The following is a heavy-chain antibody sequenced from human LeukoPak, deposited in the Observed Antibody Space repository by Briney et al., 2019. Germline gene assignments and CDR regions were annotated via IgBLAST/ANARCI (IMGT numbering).Heavy chain of an antibody. CDR1: GFTFTAYY. V-gene: IGHV3-11*01. CDR2: ISSSGSHI. Sequence: RQSLTPSCADSGFTFTAYYTSCVRHPPGKGLGWVSYISSSGSHIYYADSVKGRFTISRDNAKNSLYLQMNSLRAEDTAVYYCAREGDDFWSGYRLDFDYWGQGTLVTVSS. D-gene: IGHD3-3*01. J-gene: IGHJ4*02. CDR3: AREGDDFWSGYRLDFDY.